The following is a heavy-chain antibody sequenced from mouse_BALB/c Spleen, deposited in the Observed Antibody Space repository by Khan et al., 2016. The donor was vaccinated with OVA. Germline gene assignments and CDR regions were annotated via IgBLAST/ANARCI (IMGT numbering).Heavy chain of an antibody. J-gene: IGHJ3*01. CDR3: ASSYGYLGFAY. V-gene: IGHV3-6*02. D-gene: IGHD1-2*01. Sequence: EVKLLESGPGLVKPSQSLSLTCSVTDYSITSGYYWNWIRQFPGNKLEWMAYINYDGNISYNPSLKNRISITRDTSKNQFFLKLDSVTTEDTATYFCASSYGYLGFAYWGQGTLVTVSA. CDR1: DYSITSGYY. CDR2: INYDGNI.